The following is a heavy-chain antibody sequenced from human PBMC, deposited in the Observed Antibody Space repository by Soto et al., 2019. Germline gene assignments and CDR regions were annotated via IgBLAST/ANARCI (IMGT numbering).Heavy chain of an antibody. CDR3: ARTAYGFSGMDV. D-gene: IGHD2-21*01. J-gene: IGHJ6*02. CDR2: ISSSSSYT. V-gene: IGHV3-11*06. Sequence: GESLKISCAASGFTFSDYYMSWIRQAPVKGLEWVSYISSSSSYTNYADSVKGRFTISRDNAKNSLYLQMNSLRAEDTAVYDCARTAYGFSGMDVWGPGPTVTVSS. CDR1: GFTFSDYY.